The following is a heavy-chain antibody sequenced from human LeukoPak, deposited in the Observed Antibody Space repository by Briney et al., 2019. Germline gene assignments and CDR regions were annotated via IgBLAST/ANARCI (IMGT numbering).Heavy chain of an antibody. J-gene: IGHJ1*01. V-gene: IGHV3-30-3*02. CDR1: GFTFSSYA. CDR3: AKFSPYGGNSY. CDR2: ISYDGSNK. Sequence: PGGSLRLSCAASGFTFSSYAMSWVRQAPGKGLEWVAVISYDGSNKYYADSVKGRFTISRDNSKNTLYLQMNGLKVEDTALYYCAKFSPYGGNSYWGQGTLVTVSS. D-gene: IGHD4-23*01.